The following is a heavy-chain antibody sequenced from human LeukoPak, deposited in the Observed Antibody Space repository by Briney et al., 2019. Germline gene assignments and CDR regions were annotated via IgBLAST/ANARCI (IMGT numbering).Heavy chain of an antibody. V-gene: IGHV3-7*03. Sequence: GGSLRLSCAASGFTFSSYWMSWVRQAPGKGLEWVANIKKDGSAKYYVDSVKGRFTISRDNAKNSLYLQMNSLRAEDAAVYYCARARYYYDSNGYYYFDYWGQGTLVTVSS. CDR1: GFTFSSYW. D-gene: IGHD3-22*01. J-gene: IGHJ4*02. CDR3: ARARYYYDSNGYYYFDY. CDR2: IKKDGSAK.